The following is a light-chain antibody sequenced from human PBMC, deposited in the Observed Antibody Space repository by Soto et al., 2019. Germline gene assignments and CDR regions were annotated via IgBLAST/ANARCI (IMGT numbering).Light chain of an antibody. CDR1: QSIRTN. CDR3: QQYNHWTSIT. J-gene: IGKJ5*01. V-gene: IGKV3-15*01. Sequence: EIVMTQSPATLSVSPGERAILSCSASQSIRTNVAWYQQRPGQAPRLLIYGASTRPTDIPARFSGSGSGTEFTLTISSLQSEDFAIYYCQQYNHWTSITFGQGTRLEF. CDR2: GAS.